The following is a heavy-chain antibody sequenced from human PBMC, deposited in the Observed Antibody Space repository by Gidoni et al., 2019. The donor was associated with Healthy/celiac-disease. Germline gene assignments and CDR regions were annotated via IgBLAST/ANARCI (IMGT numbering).Heavy chain of an antibody. Sequence: EVQLVESGGGLVQPGGSLRLSCAASGFTFGSYSMNWVRKAPGKGLEWVSYISSSSSTIYYADSVKGRFTISRDNAKNSLYLQMNSLRDEDTAVYYCARDPMVRGVIIIGGWGGGDYGMDVWGQGTTVTVSS. J-gene: IGHJ6*02. CDR1: GFTFGSYS. V-gene: IGHV3-48*02. CDR2: ISSSSSTI. CDR3: ARDPMVRGVIIIGGWGGGDYGMDV. D-gene: IGHD3-10*01.